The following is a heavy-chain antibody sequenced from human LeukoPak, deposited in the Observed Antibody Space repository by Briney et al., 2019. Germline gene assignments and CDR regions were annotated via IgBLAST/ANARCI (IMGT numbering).Heavy chain of an antibody. Sequence: GGSLRLSCAASGFTFSSYSMNWVRQAPGKGLEWVPSISSSSSYIYYADSVKGRFTISRDNAKNSLYLQMNSLRAEDTAVYYCARDNSSSWYSLDAFDIWGQGTMVTVSS. D-gene: IGHD6-13*01. J-gene: IGHJ3*02. V-gene: IGHV3-21*01. CDR3: ARDNSSSWYSLDAFDI. CDR2: ISSSSSYI. CDR1: GFTFSSYS.